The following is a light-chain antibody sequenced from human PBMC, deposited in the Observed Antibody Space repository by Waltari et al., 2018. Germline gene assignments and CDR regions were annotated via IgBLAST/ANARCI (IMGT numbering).Light chain of an antibody. CDR2: AAS. CDR1: QRISSY. J-gene: IGKJ1*01. Sequence: DIQMTQSPSSLSASVGDRVTITCRASQRISSYVNWNQQKPGKAPRLLIYAASTLQSGVPARFSGSVSGADLTLTISSLQPEDFATYFCQQTYSSPWTFGRGTKVEIK. V-gene: IGKV1-39*01. CDR3: QQTYSSPWT.